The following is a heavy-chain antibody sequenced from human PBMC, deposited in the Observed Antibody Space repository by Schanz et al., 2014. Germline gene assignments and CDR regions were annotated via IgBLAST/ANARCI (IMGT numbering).Heavy chain of an antibody. V-gene: IGHV3-23*01. CDR3: ARDHTTESYYSAGPPIDY. CDR1: GFSLDIFA. D-gene: IGHD1-26*01. J-gene: IGHJ4*02. Sequence: EVHLLESGGGLVEPGGSLRLSCATSGFSLDIFAVSWVRQAPGKGLEWVSRINGDGSNTNYADSVKGRFTISRDNAKNTLFLQMNSLRAEDTAVYYCARDHTTESYYSAGPPIDYWGQGTLLTVSS. CDR2: INGDGSNT.